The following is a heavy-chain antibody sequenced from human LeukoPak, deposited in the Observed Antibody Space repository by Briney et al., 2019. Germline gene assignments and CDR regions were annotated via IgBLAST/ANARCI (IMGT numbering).Heavy chain of an antibody. CDR1: GGTFSSYA. D-gene: IGHD6-19*01. CDR2: IIPILGIA. J-gene: IGHJ4*02. V-gene: IGHV1-69*04. Sequence: SVKVSCKASGGTFSSYAISWVRQAPGQGLEWMGRIIPILGIANYAQKFQGRVTITADKSTSTAYMELSSLRSEDTAVYYCASHLLAVAGTGIDYWGQGTLVTVSS. CDR3: ASHLLAVAGTGIDY.